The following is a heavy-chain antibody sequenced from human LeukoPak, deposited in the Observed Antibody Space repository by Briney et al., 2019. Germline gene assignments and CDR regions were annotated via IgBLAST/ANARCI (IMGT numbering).Heavy chain of an antibody. D-gene: IGHD5-18*01. J-gene: IGHJ4*02. CDR1: GFTFSSYW. Sequence: GGSLRLSCAASGFTFSSYWMHWVRQAPGKGLVWVSRIKSDGSATSNADSVKGRFTISRDNSKNTLYLQMNSLRAEDTVVYYCAKSRAGYRYGKFDYWGQGTLVTVSS. CDR2: IKSDGSAT. V-gene: IGHV3-74*01. CDR3: AKSRAGYRYGKFDY.